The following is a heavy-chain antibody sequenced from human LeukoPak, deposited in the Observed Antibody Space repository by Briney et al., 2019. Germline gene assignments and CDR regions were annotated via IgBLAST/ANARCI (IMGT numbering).Heavy chain of an antibody. CDR3: ARDQRGYSYGYFDY. J-gene: IGHJ4*02. CDR2: IYTSGST. CDR1: GGSISSGSYY. D-gene: IGHD5-18*01. Sequence: PSETLSLTCTVSGGSISSGSYYWSWIRQPAGKGLEWIGRIYTSGSTNYNPSLESRVTISIDTSKNQFSLKLSSVTAADTAGYYCARDQRGYSYGYFDYWGQGTLVTVSS. V-gene: IGHV4-61*02.